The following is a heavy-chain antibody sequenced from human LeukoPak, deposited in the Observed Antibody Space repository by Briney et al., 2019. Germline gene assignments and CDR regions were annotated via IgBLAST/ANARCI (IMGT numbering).Heavy chain of an antibody. V-gene: IGHV1-69*05. CDR2: IIPIFGTA. J-gene: IGHJ4*02. CDR3: ARSMVASYYFDY. CDR1: GGTFSSDA. D-gene: IGHD4/OR15-4a*01. Sequence: SVKVSCKASGGTFSSDAISWVRQAPGQGLEWMGRIIPIFGTANYAQKFQGRVTITTDESTSTAYMELSSLRSEDTAVYYCARSMVASYYFDYWGQGTLVTVSS.